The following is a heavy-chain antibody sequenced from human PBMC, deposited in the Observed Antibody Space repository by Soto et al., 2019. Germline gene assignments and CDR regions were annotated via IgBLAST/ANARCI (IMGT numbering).Heavy chain of an antibody. D-gene: IGHD6-19*01. CDR3: ARTEWLGTRHWFDP. CDR2: ISSSSSTI. CDR1: GFTFSSYS. V-gene: IGHV3-48*02. J-gene: IGHJ5*02. Sequence: RLSCSASGFTFSSYSMNWGRQAPGKGLEWVSYISSSSSTIYYADSVKGRFTISRDSAKNSLYLQMNSLRDEDTAVYYCARTEWLGTRHWFDPWGQGTLGTVSS.